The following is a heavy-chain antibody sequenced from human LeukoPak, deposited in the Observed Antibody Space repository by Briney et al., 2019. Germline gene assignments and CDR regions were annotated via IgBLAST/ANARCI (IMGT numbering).Heavy chain of an antibody. CDR2: ISSSSSYI. D-gene: IGHD2-15*01. J-gene: IGHJ6*03. CDR3: ARDRENVVAAKFYYYYMDV. CDR1: GFTFSSYT. Sequence: PGGSLRLSCAASGFTFSSYTMNWVRQAPGKGLEWVSSISSSSSYIYYADSVKGRFTISRDNAKKSLFLQMNSLRSDDTAVYYCARDRENVVAAKFYYYYMDVWGKGTTVTISS. V-gene: IGHV3-21*04.